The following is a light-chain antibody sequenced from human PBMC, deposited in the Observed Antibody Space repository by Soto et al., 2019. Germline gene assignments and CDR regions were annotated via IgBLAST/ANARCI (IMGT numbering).Light chain of an antibody. V-gene: IGKV3-15*01. J-gene: IGKJ1*01. CDR2: GAS. CDR1: QSVSSN. Sequence: EIVMTQSPATLSVSPGERATLSCRASQSVSSNLAWYQQKPGQAPRLLIYGASTRATGIPARFSGSGSGTEFTLTISSLQSEDFAVYYCQQDNKWPRTFGQGTKAEIK. CDR3: QQDNKWPRT.